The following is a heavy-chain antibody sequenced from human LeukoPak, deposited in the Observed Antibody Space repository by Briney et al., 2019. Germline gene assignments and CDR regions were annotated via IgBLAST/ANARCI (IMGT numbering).Heavy chain of an antibody. V-gene: IGHV3-48*01. Sequence: PGGSLRLSCAASGFTFSSYSMNWVRQAPGKGLEWVSYISSSCSTIYYADSVKGRFTVSRDNSKNTLFLQMNSLRAEDTAVYYCAKDGGLWVSAHWGDSWGRGTLVTVSS. D-gene: IGHD7-27*01. J-gene: IGHJ4*02. CDR2: ISSSCSTI. CDR3: AKDGGLWVSAHWGDS. CDR1: GFTFSSYS.